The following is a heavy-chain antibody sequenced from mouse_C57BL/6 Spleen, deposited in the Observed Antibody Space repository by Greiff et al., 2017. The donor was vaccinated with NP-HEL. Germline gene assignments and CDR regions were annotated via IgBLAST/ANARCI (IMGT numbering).Heavy chain of an antibody. Sequence: VQLQESGAELARPGASVKLSCKASGYTFTSYGISWVKQRTGQDLEWIGEIYPRSGNTYYNEKFKGKATLTADKSSSTAYMELRSLTSEDSAVYFCARGDYGSSYFDYWGQGTTLTVSS. V-gene: IGHV1-81*01. CDR2: IYPRSGNT. J-gene: IGHJ2*01. CDR1: GYTFTSYG. D-gene: IGHD1-1*01. CDR3: ARGDYGSSYFDY.